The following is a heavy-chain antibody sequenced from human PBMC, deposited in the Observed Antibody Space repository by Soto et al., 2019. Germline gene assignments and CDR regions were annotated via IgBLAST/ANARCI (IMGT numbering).Heavy chain of an antibody. CDR1: GFTFGSYP. J-gene: IGHJ4*02. CDR2: ISTNGDST. V-gene: IGHV3-64*01. CDR3: AREGMSRPRWVFDY. Sequence: EVQLVESGGGLVQPGGSLRLSCAASGFTFGSYPMHWVRQAPGKGLEYVSAISTNGDSTFYANSVKGRFTISRDNSKNTLSAQMGRTRADATGVDYCAREGMSRPRWVFDYWGQGTLVTASS. D-gene: IGHD6-13*01.